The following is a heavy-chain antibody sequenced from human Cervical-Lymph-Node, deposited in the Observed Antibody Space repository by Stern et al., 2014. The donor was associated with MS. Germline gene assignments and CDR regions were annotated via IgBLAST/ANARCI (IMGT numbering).Heavy chain of an antibody. CDR3: AKAPGKWEAFDP. D-gene: IGHD1-26*01. CDR2: VYYDGDT. CDR1: GGSISRYY. V-gene: IGHV4-59*01. J-gene: IGHJ5*02. Sequence: VQLEESGPGLVKPSETLSLTCTVSGGSISRYYWSWIRQPPGKGLEWIGYVYYDGDTNYNPSLKSRVTISMDTSKNQFSLNLTSVTAADTAVYYCAKAPGKWEAFDPWGQGTLVTVSS.